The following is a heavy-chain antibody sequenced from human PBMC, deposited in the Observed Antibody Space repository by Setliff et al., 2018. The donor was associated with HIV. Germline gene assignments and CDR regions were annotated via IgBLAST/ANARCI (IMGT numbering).Heavy chain of an antibody. CDR2: ILSTGERT. D-gene: IGHD3-22*01. V-gene: IGHV3-23*01. CDR3: AKELAASGLGYFDS. CDR1: GSTFSNYA. Sequence: GGSLRLSCAASGSTFSNYAMSWVRQAPGEGLEWVSAILSTGERTFYADSVKGRFTISRDNSKNTVYLQMNSLRAEDTAEYYCAKELAASGLGYFDSWGRGILVTVSS. J-gene: IGHJ4*02.